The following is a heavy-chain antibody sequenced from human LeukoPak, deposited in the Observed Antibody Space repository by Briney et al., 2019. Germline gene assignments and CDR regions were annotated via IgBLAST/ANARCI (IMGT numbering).Heavy chain of an antibody. V-gene: IGHV4-34*01. CDR3: VRVLLLYGANGPKYFQH. CDR1: GGSFSGYY. Sequence: SETLSLTCAVYGGSFSGYYWSWIRQPPGKGLEWIGEINHSGSTNYNPSLKSRVTISVDTSKNQFSLKLSSVTAADTAVYYCVRVLLLYGANGPKYFQHWGQGTLVTVSS. CDR2: INHSGST. J-gene: IGHJ1*01. D-gene: IGHD4-17*01.